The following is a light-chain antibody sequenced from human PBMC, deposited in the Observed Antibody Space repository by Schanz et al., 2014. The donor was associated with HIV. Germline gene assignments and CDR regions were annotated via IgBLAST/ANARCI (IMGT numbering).Light chain of an antibody. CDR1: SSNFRSNA. CDR3: ATWDDGLKGWV. J-gene: IGLJ3*02. Sequence: QSVLTQPPSASGTPGQRVTISCSGSSSNFRSNAVNWYQQLPGTAPRLVIYNTFHRPSGVPDRFSGSGSATSASLAISGLQSEDEAVYYCATWDDGLKGWVFGGGTKPTVL. V-gene: IGLV1-44*01. CDR2: NTF.